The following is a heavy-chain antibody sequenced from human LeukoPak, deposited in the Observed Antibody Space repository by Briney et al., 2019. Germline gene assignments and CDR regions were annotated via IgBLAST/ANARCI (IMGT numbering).Heavy chain of an antibody. CDR1: GFTFSNAW. J-gene: IGHJ4*02. CDR3: TTPYYYGSGSYYNVGY. V-gene: IGHV3-15*01. D-gene: IGHD3-10*01. Sequence: GGSLRLSCAASGFTFSNAWMSWVRQAPGKGLEWVGRIKSKTDGGTTDYAAPVKGRFTISRDDSKNTLYPQMNSLKTEDTAVYYCTTPYYYGSGSYYNVGYWGQGTLVTVSS. CDR2: IKSKTDGGTT.